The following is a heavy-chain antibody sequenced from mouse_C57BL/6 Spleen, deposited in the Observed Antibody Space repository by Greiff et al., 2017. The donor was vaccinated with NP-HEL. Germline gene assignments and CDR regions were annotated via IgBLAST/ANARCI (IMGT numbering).Heavy chain of an antibody. D-gene: IGHD1-1*01. J-gene: IGHJ1*03. Sequence: EVKVVESGGGLVKPGGSLKLSCAASGFTFSSYAMSWVRQTPEKRLEWVATISAGGSYTYYPDNVKGRFTISRDNAKNNLYLQMRHLKSEDTAMYYCARDPYYYGSSNDWYFDFWGTGTTVTVSS. CDR1: GFTFSSYA. V-gene: IGHV5-4*01. CDR2: ISAGGSYT. CDR3: ARDPYYYGSSNDWYFDF.